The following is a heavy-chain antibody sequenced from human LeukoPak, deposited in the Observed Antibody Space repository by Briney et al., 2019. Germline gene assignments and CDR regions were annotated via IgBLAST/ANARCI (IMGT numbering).Heavy chain of an antibody. J-gene: IGHJ4*02. Sequence: GGSLRLSCAASGFTVSSNYMSWVRQAPWKGLEWVSVIYSGGSTYYADFVKGRFTISRDNSKNTLYLQMNSLRAEDTAVYYCAAVMIYSSGDFSFDYWGQGTLVTVSS. D-gene: IGHD6-19*01. V-gene: IGHV3-53*01. CDR2: IYSGGST. CDR3: AAVMIYSSGDFSFDY. CDR1: GFTVSSNY.